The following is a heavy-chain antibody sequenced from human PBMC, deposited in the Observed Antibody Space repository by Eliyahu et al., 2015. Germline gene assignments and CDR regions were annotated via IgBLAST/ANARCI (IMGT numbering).Heavy chain of an antibody. Sequence: QLHLQESGPGLVKPSETLSLTXXVSGASITXTSXFWGWIRQPPGQGLEWIGSTSFSVSTFYNPSLKSRSTISVDTSKKWLSLIVNSVTAADTAVYYCVNHSPEGGGFYDPRWVFDYWGQGALVTVSS. D-gene: IGHD3-3*01. J-gene: IGHJ4*02. CDR2: TSFSVST. CDR1: GASITXTSXF. V-gene: IGHV4-39*01. CDR3: VNHSPEGGGFYDPRWVFDY.